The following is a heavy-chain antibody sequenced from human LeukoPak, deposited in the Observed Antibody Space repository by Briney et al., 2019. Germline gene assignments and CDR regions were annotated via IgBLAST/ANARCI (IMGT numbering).Heavy chain of an antibody. J-gene: IGHJ6*02. CDR1: GYTFTSYG. CDR2: ISAYNGNT. D-gene: IGHD1-14*01. CDR3: AREWYITGTTDGVDV. Sequence: ASVTVSCKASGYTFTSYGISWVRQAPGQGLEWMGWISAYNGNTNYAQKLQGRVTMTTDTSTSTAYMELRSLRSDDTAVYYCAREWYITGTTDGVDVWGQGTTVTVSS. V-gene: IGHV1-18*01.